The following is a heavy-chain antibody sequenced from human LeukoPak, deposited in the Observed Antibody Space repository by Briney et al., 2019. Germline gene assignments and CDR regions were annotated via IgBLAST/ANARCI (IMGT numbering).Heavy chain of an antibody. J-gene: IGHJ5*02. Sequence: SETLSLTCTVSGGSISSSSYYWGWIRQPPGKGLEWIGSIYYSGSTYYNPSLKSRVTISVDTSKNQFSLKLSSVTAADTAVYYCAKDLTYYYDSSGYYYIWFDPWGQGTLVTVSS. CDR3: AKDLTYYYDSSGYYYIWFDP. V-gene: IGHV4-39*07. D-gene: IGHD3-22*01. CDR2: IYYSGST. CDR1: GGSISSSSYY.